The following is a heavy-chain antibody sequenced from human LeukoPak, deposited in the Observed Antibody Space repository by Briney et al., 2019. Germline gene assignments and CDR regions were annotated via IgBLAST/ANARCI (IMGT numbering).Heavy chain of an antibody. J-gene: IGHJ4*02. CDR3: ARHYYDSSGYYWDRGFRSPFDY. CDR2: IYDSGST. CDR1: GGSINSYY. D-gene: IGHD3-22*01. Sequence: SETLSLTCTVSGGSINSYYWSWIRQPPGKGLEWIGYIYDSGSTNYNPSLKSRVTISVDTSKNQFSLKLSSVTAADTAVYYCARHYYDSSGYYWDRGFRSPFDYWGQGTLVTVSS. V-gene: IGHV4-59*08.